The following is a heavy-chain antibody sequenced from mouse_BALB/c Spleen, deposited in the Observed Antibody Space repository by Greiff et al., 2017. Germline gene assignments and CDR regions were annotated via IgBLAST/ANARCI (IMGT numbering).Heavy chain of an antibody. J-gene: IGHJ3*01. D-gene: IGHD2-2*01. CDR2: INPSTGYT. Sequence: QVQLKESGAELAKPGASVKMSCKASGYTFTSYWMHWVKQRPGQGLEWIGYINPSTGYTEYNQKFKDKATLTADKSSSTAYMQLSSLTSEDSAVYYCARCDGYDRAWFAYWGQGTLVTVSA. CDR1: GYTFTSYW. V-gene: IGHV1-7*01. CDR3: ARCDGYDRAWFAY.